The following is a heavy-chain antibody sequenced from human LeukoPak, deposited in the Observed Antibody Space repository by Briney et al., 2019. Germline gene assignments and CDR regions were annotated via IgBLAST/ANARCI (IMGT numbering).Heavy chain of an antibody. CDR1: GFTFSTYW. V-gene: IGHV3-74*01. CDR3: VRDKGGRSGAIYYDAFDV. J-gene: IGHJ3*01. CDR2: INSDGTTT. Sequence: QPGGSLRLSCAASGFTFSTYWMHWVRQAPGKGLVWVSRINSDGTTTNYADSVKGRFTISRDNAKNTLYLQMNSLRAEDTAVYYCVRDKGGRSGAIYYDAFDVWGQGTMVTVSS. D-gene: IGHD1-26*01.